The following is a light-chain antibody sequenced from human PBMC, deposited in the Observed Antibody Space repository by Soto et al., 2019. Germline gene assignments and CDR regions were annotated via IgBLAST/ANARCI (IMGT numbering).Light chain of an antibody. Sequence: QSALTQPPSVSGAPGQRVTISCTGSSSNIGAGYDVHWYQQLPGTAPKLLIYGNSNRPSGVPDRFSGSKSGTSASLAITGLQAEGEADYYSQPYDSSLGGVVFGGGTTLTVL. CDR1: SSNIGAGYD. V-gene: IGLV1-40*01. CDR3: QPYDSSLGGVV. J-gene: IGLJ2*01. CDR2: GNS.